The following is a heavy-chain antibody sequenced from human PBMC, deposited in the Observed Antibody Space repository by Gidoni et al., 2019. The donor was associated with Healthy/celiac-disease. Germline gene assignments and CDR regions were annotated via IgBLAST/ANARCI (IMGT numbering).Heavy chain of an antibody. V-gene: IGHV1-18*01. J-gene: IGHJ3*02. D-gene: IGHD1-26*01. Sequence: QVQLVQSGAEVKKPGATVKVSCQASGYTCTSYGISWVRQAPGQGLEWMGWISAYNGNTHYAQKLQGRVTMTTDPSTSTAYMELMSLRSDDTAVYYCARVWEERGAFDIWGQGTMVTVSS. CDR1: GYTCTSYG. CDR2: ISAYNGNT. CDR3: ARVWEERGAFDI.